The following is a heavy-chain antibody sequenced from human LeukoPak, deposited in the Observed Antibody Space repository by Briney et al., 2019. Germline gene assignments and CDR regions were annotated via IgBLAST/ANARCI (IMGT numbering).Heavy chain of an antibody. CDR3: ARDQSYYYDSSGYLGY. J-gene: IGHJ4*02. D-gene: IGHD3-22*01. Sequence: GGSLGLSCAASGFTFSDYYMSWIRQAPGKGLEWVSYISSSGSTIYYADSVKGRFTISRDNAKNSLYLQMNSLRAEDTAVYYCARDQSYYYDSSGYLGYWGQGTLVTVSS. CDR1: GFTFSDYY. V-gene: IGHV3-11*01. CDR2: ISSSGSTI.